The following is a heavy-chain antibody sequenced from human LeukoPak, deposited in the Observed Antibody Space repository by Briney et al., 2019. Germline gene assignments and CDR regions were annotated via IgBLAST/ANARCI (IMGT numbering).Heavy chain of an antibody. J-gene: IGHJ5*02. CDR3: ARGIAVGQNWFDP. Sequence: SETLSLTCTVSGGSISSSSYYWGWIRQPPGKGLEWIGYIYYSGSTNYNPSLKSRVTISVDTSKNQFSLNLSSVTAADTAVYYCARGIAVGQNWFDPWGQGTLVTVSS. CDR2: IYYSGST. CDR1: GGSISSSSYY. D-gene: IGHD6-19*01. V-gene: IGHV4-61*05.